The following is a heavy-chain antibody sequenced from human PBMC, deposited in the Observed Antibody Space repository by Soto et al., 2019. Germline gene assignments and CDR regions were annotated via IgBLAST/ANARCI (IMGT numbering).Heavy chain of an antibody. CDR1: GFTFSSYS. J-gene: IGHJ4*02. V-gene: IGHV3-21*01. CDR2: ISSSSSYI. D-gene: IGHD4-17*01. CDR3: ARDLYGEVSGFDY. Sequence: GGSLRLSCAASGFTFSSYSMNWVRQAPGKGLEWVSSISSSSSYIYYADSVKGRFTISRDNAKNSLYLQMNSLRAEDTAVYYCARDLYGEVSGFDYWGQGTLVTVSS.